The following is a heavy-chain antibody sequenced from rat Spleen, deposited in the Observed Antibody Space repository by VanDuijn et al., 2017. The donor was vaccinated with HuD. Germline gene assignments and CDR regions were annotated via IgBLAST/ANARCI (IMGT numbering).Heavy chain of an antibody. V-gene: IGHV2-32*01. D-gene: IGHD1-10*01. CDR2: IWGDGST. CDR3: ARDGRITITTGGAY. CDR1: GFSLTSYH. Sequence: QVQLKESGPGLVKPSETLSLTCTVSGFSLTSYHVSWVRQPPGKGLEWMGVIWGDGSTAYNSALKSRLSISRDTSKSQVFLKMSSLKTEDTATYYCARDGRITITTGGAYWGQGTLVTVSS. J-gene: IGHJ3*01.